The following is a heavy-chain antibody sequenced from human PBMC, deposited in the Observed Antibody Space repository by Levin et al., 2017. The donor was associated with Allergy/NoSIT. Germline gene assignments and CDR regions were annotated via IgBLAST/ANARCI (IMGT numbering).Heavy chain of an antibody. CDR1: GFTFRNSA. J-gene: IGHJ4*02. Sequence: ASVKVSCVASGFTFRNSAMSWVRQAAGKGLEWLSGITGDGEATHTAESVKGRFTISRDNSKNTLYLQMSSLRAEDTATYYCARGNTIFGVDRLDYWGQGILVTVSS. D-gene: IGHD3-3*01. CDR2: ITGDGEAT. V-gene: IGHV3-23*01. CDR3: ARGNTIFGVDRLDY.